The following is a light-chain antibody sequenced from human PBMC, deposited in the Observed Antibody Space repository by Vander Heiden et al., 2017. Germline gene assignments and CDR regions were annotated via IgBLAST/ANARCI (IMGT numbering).Light chain of an antibody. J-gene: IGKJ3*01. CDR3: QQYNNGAPLFT. CDR1: QRISSN. V-gene: IGKV3-15*01. CDR2: GAS. Sequence: EIVITQPPATLSVSPGEPAILSYGASQRISSNLAWYQQQPGQAPRLLIHGASTTATGSRARFRGSGCGTEFTLTISSMRSEDYAVKNCQQYNNGAPLFTFGPETKV.